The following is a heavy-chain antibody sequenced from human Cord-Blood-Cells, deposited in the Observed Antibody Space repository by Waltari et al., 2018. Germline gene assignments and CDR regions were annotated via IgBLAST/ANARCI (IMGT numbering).Heavy chain of an antibody. V-gene: IGHV1-2*02. CDR1: GYTFTGYY. CDR3: ARVKGYDFWSGYYWYFDL. D-gene: IGHD3-3*01. Sequence: QVQLVQSGAEVKKPGASVKVSCKASGYTFTGYYMHWVRQAPGQGLEWMGWINPNSGGTNYAQKFQGRVTMTRDTSISTAYMELSRLRSDDTAVYYCARVKGYDFWSGYYWYFDLWGRGTLVTVSS. J-gene: IGHJ2*01. CDR2: INPNSGGT.